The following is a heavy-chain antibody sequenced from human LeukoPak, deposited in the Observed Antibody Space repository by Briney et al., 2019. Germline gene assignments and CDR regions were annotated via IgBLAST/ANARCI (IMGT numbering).Heavy chain of an antibody. CDR1: GFSISHYY. V-gene: IGHV3-66*01. CDR2: IYTGGGT. D-gene: IGHD2-21*02. Sequence: GGSLRLSCAASGFSISHYYMAWVRQTPGKGLDWVSVIYTGGGTNYGDSVKGRFTISRDNSKNTLYLKMNSLRADDTAIYYCARGQAYCGADCYSDWGQGTLVTVSS. J-gene: IGHJ4*02. CDR3: ARGQAYCGADCYSD.